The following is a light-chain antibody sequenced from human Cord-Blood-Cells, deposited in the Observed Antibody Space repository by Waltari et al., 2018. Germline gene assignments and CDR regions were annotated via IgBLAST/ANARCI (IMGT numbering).Light chain of an antibody. CDR3: KQRYSTPLT. J-gene: IGKJ4*01. V-gene: IGKV1-39*01. CDR1: QSICSY. CDR2: AAS. Sequence: DIHMPQSPSSLSASVGDRVTITCRASQSICSYLTWYRQKPGTAPKLLIYAASSLQRGVPSSFSGSGAGTDFTLTISSRQPEDFASYYCKQRYSTPLTFGGGTKVDIK.